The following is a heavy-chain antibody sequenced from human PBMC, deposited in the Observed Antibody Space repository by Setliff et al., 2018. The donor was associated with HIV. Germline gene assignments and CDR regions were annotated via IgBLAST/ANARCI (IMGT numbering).Heavy chain of an antibody. Sequence: PGGSLRLSCAASGFTFSTYWMSWVRQAPGKGLEWVANINQDGREKYYVDSVKGRFTISRDNAKDLLYLQMNSLRGEDTAVYYCARVADGYNSYFDYWGQGTVVTVSS. CDR3: ARVADGYNSYFDY. V-gene: IGHV3-7*01. J-gene: IGHJ4*02. D-gene: IGHD5-18*01. CDR2: INQDGREK. CDR1: GFTFSTYW.